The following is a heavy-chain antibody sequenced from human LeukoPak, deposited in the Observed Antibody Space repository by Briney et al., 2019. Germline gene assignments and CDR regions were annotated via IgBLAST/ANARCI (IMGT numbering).Heavy chain of an antibody. CDR2: IHYTGTT. D-gene: IGHD3-10*01. V-gene: IGHV4-39*07. CDR3: ARRGGSGRSFDY. CDR1: GVSISGSSSY. Sequence: SETLSLTCTVSGVSISGSSSYWGWIRQPPGKGLDYIGSIHYTGTTYYNPSLKSRVTLSVDTSQNQFSLKVSSVTAADTAVYYCARRGGSGRSFDYWGQGTLVTVSS. J-gene: IGHJ4*02.